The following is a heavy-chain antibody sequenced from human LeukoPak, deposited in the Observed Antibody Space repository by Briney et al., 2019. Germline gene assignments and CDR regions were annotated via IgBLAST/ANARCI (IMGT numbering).Heavy chain of an antibody. D-gene: IGHD2-2*01. V-gene: IGHV3-23*01. CDR1: GFTFSSYA. CDR2: ISGSGGST. Sequence: GGSLRLSCAASGFTFSSYAMSWVRQAPGKGLGWVSAISGSGGSTYYADSVKGRFTISRDNSKNTLYLQMNSLRAEDTAVYYCAKPIVVVPAADRNMDVWGKGTTVTVSS. CDR3: AKPIVVVPAADRNMDV. J-gene: IGHJ6*03.